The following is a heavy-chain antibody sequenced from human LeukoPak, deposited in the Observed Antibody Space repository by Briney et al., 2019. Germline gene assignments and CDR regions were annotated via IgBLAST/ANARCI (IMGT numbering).Heavy chain of an antibody. CDR2: INPSGGST. D-gene: IGHD3-10*01. V-gene: IGHV1-46*01. CDR3: ARPGYYGSENFYYDAFDI. Sequence: ASVKVSCKASGYTFTSYYMHWVRQAPGQGLEWMGIINPSGGSTSYAQKFQGRVTISVDTSKNQFSLKLTSVTAADSAVYYCARPGYYGSENFYYDAFDIWGQGTMVTVSS. J-gene: IGHJ3*02. CDR1: GYTFTSYY.